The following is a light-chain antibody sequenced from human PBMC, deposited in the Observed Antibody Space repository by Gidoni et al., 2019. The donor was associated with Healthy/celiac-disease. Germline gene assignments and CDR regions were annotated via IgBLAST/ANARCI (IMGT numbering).Light chain of an antibody. J-gene: IGLJ2*01. CDR2: QDS. CDR1: KLGDKY. V-gene: IGLV3-1*01. CDR3: KAWDSSTVV. Sequence: SYELTQPPSVSVSPGQTSSITCSGYKLGDKYACWYQQKPGQSPVLVIDQDSKRPSGIPELFSGSNSGNTATLTISGTQAMDEADYYCKAWDSSTVVVGGGTKLTVL.